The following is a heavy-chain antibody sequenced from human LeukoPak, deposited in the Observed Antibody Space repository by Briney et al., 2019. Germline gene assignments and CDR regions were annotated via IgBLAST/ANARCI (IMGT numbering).Heavy chain of an antibody. Sequence: GGSLRLSCATSGFTFSSYWMHWVRQAPGKGLVWVSRINSDGSSTSYADSVKGRFTISRDNAKNTLYLQMNSLRAEDTAVYYCASKTNSGSYHPDYWGQGTLVTISS. CDR1: GFTFSSYW. V-gene: IGHV3-74*01. CDR2: INSDGSST. CDR3: ASKTNSGSYHPDY. J-gene: IGHJ4*02. D-gene: IGHD1-26*01.